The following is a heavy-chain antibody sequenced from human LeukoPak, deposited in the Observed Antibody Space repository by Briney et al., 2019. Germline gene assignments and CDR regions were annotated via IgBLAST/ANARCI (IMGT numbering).Heavy chain of an antibody. D-gene: IGHD3-22*01. CDR2: IYYSGST. CDR1: GGSISSYY. Sequence: SETLSLTCTVSGGSISSYYWSWIRQPPGKGLEWIGYIYYSGSTSYNPSLNSRVTISLDTSKNQFSLNLSSVTAADTAVYYCARHGGDRYYYDSSGYFDYWGQGTLVTVSS. V-gene: IGHV4-59*08. J-gene: IGHJ4*02. CDR3: ARHGGDRYYYDSSGYFDY.